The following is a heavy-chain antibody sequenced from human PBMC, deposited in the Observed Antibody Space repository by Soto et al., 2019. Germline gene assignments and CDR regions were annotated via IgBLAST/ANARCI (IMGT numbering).Heavy chain of an antibody. J-gene: IGHJ5*02. CDR2: IYYSGST. V-gene: IGHV4-59*01. CDR3: ARVIGPQTSTWYSGWFDP. D-gene: IGHD6-13*01. Sequence: QVHLQESGPGLVKPSETLSLTCSVSGASINSYYWTWMRQPPGKGLEWIGYIYYSGSTNYNPSLKSRVTISIDASKNQFSLRLNSVTPADTAVYCCARVIGPQTSTWYSGWFDPWGQGTLVTVSS. CDR1: GASINSYY.